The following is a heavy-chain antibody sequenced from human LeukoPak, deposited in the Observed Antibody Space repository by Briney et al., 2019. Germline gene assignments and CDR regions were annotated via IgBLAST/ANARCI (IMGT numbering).Heavy chain of an antibody. V-gene: IGHV4-34*01. Sequence: SETLSLTCAVSGGSFSGYYLSWIRQPPGKGLEWIGEVNHSGSTNYNPSLKSRVSISVDTSKNQFSLRLNSVTAADAAVCYCARGRRDDFWSGYSLYYFDCWGQRTLVTVSS. D-gene: IGHD3-3*01. J-gene: IGHJ4*02. CDR2: VNHSGST. CDR3: ARGRRDDFWSGYSLYYFDC. CDR1: GGSFSGYY.